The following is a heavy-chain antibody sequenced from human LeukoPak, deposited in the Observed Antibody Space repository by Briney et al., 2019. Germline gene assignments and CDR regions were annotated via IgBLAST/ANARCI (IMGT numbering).Heavy chain of an antibody. Sequence: ASVTVSCTASGYTFTGYFMHWVRQAPGQGLEWMGRINPNSGGTNYAQKFRGRVTMTRDTSIATAYMELSRLTSDDTAVYYCARARDGYNFHYYYYGMDVWGQGTTVTVS. V-gene: IGHV1-2*06. D-gene: IGHD5-24*01. CDR1: GYTFTGYF. CDR3: ARARDGYNFHYYYYGMDV. J-gene: IGHJ6*02. CDR2: INPNSGGT.